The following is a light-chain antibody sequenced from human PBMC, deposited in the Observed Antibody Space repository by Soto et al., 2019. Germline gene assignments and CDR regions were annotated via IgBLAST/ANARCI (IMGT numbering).Light chain of an antibody. V-gene: IGKV3-20*01. J-gene: IGKJ1*01. CDR2: GAS. Sequence: EIVLTQSPGTLSLSPGERATLSCRASQSVSSSYLAWYQQNPGQAPRLLMYGASSRATGIPDRFSGSGSGTDFSLTISRLEPEDFAVYYCHQYGGSPTWTFGQGTKVENK. CDR3: HQYGGSPTWT. CDR1: QSVSSSY.